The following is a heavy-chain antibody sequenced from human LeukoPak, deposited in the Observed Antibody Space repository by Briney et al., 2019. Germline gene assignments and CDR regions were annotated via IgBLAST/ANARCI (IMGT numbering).Heavy chain of an antibody. J-gene: IGHJ1*01. V-gene: IGHV4-30-4*01. CDR1: GGSISSGDYY. CDR2: IYYSGST. Sequence: SETLSLTCTVSGGSISSGDYYWSWIRQPPGKGLEWIGYIYYSGSTYYNPPLKSRVTISVDTSKNQFSLKLSSVTAADTAVYYCARDSLYRPGWYGNFQHWGQGTLVTVSS. D-gene: IGHD6-19*01. CDR3: ARDSLYRPGWYGNFQH.